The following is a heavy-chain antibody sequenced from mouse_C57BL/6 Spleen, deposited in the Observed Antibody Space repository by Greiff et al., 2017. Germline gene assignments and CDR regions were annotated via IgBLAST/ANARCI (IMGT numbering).Heavy chain of an antibody. CDR1: GYTFTSYT. Sequence: VQLQQSGAELARPGASVKMSCKASGYTFTSYTMHWVKQRPGQGLEWIGYINPSSGYTKYNQKFKDKATLTADKSSSTAYMQLSSLTSEDSAVYYCANHYYGSSPFAYWGQGTLVTVSA. V-gene: IGHV1-4*01. CDR2: INPSSGYT. D-gene: IGHD1-1*01. J-gene: IGHJ3*01. CDR3: ANHYYGSSPFAY.